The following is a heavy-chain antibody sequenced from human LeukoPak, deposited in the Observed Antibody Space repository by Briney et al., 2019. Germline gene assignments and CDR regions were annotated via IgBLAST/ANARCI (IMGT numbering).Heavy chain of an antibody. D-gene: IGHD1-14*01. J-gene: IGHJ6*02. V-gene: IGHV4-39*01. CDR3: ASDPHHASRMDV. Sequence: SETLSLTCTVSGGSISSSSYYWGWIRQPPGTGLEWIWSIYYSGSTYYNPSLKSRVTISVDTSKNQFSLKLSSVTAADTAVYYCASDPHHASRMDVWGQGTTVTVSS. CDR1: GGSISSSSYY. CDR2: IYYSGST.